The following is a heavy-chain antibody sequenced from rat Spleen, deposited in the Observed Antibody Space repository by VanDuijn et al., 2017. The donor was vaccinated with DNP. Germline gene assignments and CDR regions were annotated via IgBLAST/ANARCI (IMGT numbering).Heavy chain of an antibody. V-gene: IGHV5S10*01. CDR3: TTAGDY. CDR2: IIYDGSRT. CDR1: GFTFSDYY. Sequence: EVRLVESGGGLVQPGRSLKLSCAASGFTFSDYYMAWVRQAPTKGLEWVATIIYDGSRTYYRDSVKGRFTFSRNNAKSTLYLQMDSLRSEDMATYYCTTAGDYWGQGVMVTVSS. J-gene: IGHJ2*01.